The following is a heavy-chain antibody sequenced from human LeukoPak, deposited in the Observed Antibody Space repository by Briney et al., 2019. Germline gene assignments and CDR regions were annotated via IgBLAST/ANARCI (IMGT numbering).Heavy chain of an antibody. D-gene: IGHD3-22*01. CDR2: ISSSTTTI. J-gene: IGHJ4*02. V-gene: IGHV3-48*01. CDR3: AGPYDSSGYPDY. Sequence: GGSLRLSCAASGFSFSSYSMNWVRQAPGKGLEWVSYISSSTTTIYYADSVKGRFTISRDNAKNSLYLQMNSLRAEDTAVYYCAGPYDSSGYPDYWGQGTLVTVSS. CDR1: GFSFSSYS.